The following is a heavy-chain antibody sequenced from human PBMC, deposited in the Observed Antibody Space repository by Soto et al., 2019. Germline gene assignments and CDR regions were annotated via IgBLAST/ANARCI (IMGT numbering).Heavy chain of an antibody. CDR1: GFTFSSYG. V-gene: IGHV3-30*18. Sequence: PGGSLRLSCAASGFTFSSYGMHWVRQAPGKGLEWVAVISYDGSNKYYADSVKGRFTISRDNSKNTLYLQMNSLRAEDTAVYYCAKDLRQLWGYFDYWGQGTLVTVLL. CDR2: ISYDGSNK. J-gene: IGHJ4*02. CDR3: AKDLRQLWGYFDY. D-gene: IGHD5-18*01.